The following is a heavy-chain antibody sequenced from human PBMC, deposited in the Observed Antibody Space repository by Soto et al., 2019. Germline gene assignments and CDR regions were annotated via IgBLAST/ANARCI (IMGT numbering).Heavy chain of an antibody. CDR3: AADPGYYYDSSGYYSPLH. J-gene: IGHJ1*01. V-gene: IGHV1-58*01. CDR1: GFTFSSSA. Sequence: SVKVCCKASGFTFSSSAVQWVRQARGQRLEWIGWIVVGSSNKNYAQKFQERVTITRDMSTSTAYMELRSLRSEDTAVYYCAADPGYYYDSSGYYSPLHWG. D-gene: IGHD3-22*01. CDR2: IVVGSSNK.